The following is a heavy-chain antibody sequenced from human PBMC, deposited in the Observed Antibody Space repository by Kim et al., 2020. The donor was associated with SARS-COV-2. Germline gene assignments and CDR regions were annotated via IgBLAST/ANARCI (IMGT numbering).Heavy chain of an antibody. V-gene: IGHV3-30-3*01. CDR1: GFTFSSYA. Sequence: GGSLRLSCAASGFTFSSYAMHWVRQAPGKGLEWVAVISYDGSNKYYADSVKGRFTISRDNYKNTLYLQMNSLRAEDTAVYYCSRDGYGSGSYYTIYYYYSGMDAWGQGTTVTVSS. J-gene: IGHJ6*02. CDR3: SRDGYGSGSYYTIYYYYSGMDA. CDR2: ISYDGSNK. D-gene: IGHD3-10*01.